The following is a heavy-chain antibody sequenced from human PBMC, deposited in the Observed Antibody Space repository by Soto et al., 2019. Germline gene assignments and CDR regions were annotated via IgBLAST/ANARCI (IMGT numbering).Heavy chain of an antibody. J-gene: IGHJ6*02. D-gene: IGHD5-12*01. V-gene: IGHV3-30-3*01. CDR3: ARVLDIVARGFYYYCYGMDV. Sequence: QVQLVESGGGVVQPGRSLRLSCAASGFTFSSYAMQWVRQAPGKGLEWVAVISYDGSNKYYADSVKGRFTISRDNSKNTLYLQMNSLRAEDTAVYYCARVLDIVARGFYYYCYGMDVWGQGTPVTVSS. CDR1: GFTFSSYA. CDR2: ISYDGSNK.